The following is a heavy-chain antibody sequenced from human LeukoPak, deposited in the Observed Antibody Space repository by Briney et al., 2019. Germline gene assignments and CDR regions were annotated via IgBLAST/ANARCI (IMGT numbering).Heavy chain of an antibody. Sequence: SETLSLTCAVYGGSFSGYYWSWIRQPPGKGLEWIGEINHSGSTNYNPSLKSRVTISVDTSKNQFSLKLSSVTAADTAVYYCARGCGYCSGGSCQFDYWGQGTLVTVSS. V-gene: IGHV4-34*01. D-gene: IGHD2-15*01. CDR3: ARGCGYCSGGSCQFDY. J-gene: IGHJ4*02. CDR1: GGSFSGYY. CDR2: INHSGST.